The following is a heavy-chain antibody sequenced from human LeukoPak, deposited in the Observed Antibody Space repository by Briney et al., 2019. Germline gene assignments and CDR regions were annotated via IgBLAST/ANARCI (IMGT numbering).Heavy chain of an antibody. CDR2: IKQDGSEK. J-gene: IGHJ4*02. CDR3: TREGILAGVDY. Sequence: QPGGSLRLSCAASGFTFSSYWMSWVRQAPGKGLEWVANIKQDGSEKNYVDSVKGRFTISRDNAKNSMSLQMNSLRAEDTAVYYCTREGILAGVDYWGQGTLVTVSS. V-gene: IGHV3-7*01. D-gene: IGHD6-13*01. CDR1: GFTFSSYW.